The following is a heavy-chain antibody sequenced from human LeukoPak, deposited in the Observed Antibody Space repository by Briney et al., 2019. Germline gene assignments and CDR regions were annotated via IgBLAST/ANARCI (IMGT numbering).Heavy chain of an antibody. D-gene: IGHD3-10*01. CDR3: ARDGEAYGSGSCHLHWFDP. J-gene: IGHJ5*02. V-gene: IGHV4-59*01. CDR2: IYYSGST. CDR1: GGSISSYY. Sequence: SETLSLTCTVSGGSISSYYWSWIRQPPGKGLEWIGYIYYSGSTNYNPSLKSRVTISVDTSKNQFSLKLSSVTAADTAVYYCARDGEAYGSGSCHLHWFDPWGQGTLVTVSS.